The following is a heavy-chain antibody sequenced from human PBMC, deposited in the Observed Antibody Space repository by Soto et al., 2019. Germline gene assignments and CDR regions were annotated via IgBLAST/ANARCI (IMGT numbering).Heavy chain of an antibody. V-gene: IGHV4-39*01. CDR2: IFYSGST. J-gene: IGHJ5*02. CDR1: GGSISTSRSY. Sequence: QLQLLESGPGLVKASETLSLTCSVSGGSISTSRSYWAWIRQPPGKGLEWLANIFYSGSTFYNPSPASRLSVSVDTSKNEFSLKLRSVTAADTAVYYCARQPTTGDTDLWFDPWGQGTLVTVSS. CDR3: ARQPTTGDTDLWFDP. D-gene: IGHD2-21*01.